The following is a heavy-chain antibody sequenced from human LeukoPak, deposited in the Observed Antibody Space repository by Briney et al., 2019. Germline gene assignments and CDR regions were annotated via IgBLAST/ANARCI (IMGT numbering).Heavy chain of an antibody. CDR1: GFTFSGYA. CDR3: SRDRSGSYY. CDR2: ISDSDDTT. V-gene: IGHV3-23*01. D-gene: IGHD1-26*01. Sequence: GGSLRLPCAASGFTFSGYAMTWVRQAPGKGLEWVSTISDSDDTTFYAESVKGRFTISRDNSKNTLYLQMNSLGAEDTATYYCSRDRSGSYYWGQGILVAVSS. J-gene: IGHJ4*02.